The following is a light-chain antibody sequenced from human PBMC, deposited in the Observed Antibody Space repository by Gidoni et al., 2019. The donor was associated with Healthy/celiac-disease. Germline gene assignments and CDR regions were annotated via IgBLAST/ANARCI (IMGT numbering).Light chain of an antibody. J-gene: IGKJ1*01. Sequence: AIQMTQSPSSLSASIGDRVTITCRASQGIRNDLGWYQQKTGKAPKLLIYAASSLQSGVPSRFSGSGSGTDFTLTISSLQPEDFATYYCLQDYNYPWTFGQGTKVEIK. CDR2: AAS. V-gene: IGKV1-6*01. CDR3: LQDYNYPWT. CDR1: QGIRND.